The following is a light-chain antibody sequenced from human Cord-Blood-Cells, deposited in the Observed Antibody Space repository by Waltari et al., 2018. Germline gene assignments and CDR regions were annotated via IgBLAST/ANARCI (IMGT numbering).Light chain of an antibody. V-gene: IGLV1-44*01. CDR2: TNK. Sequence: QSVLTQPPSASGTPGQRVTISCSGSSSNIGSNTVNCYQQLPGTAPKLLIYTNKHRPSWVPDGFSGSKSGTSASLAISGLQSEDEADYYCAAWDDSLNGVVFGGGTKLTVL. J-gene: IGLJ2*01. CDR3: AAWDDSLNGVV. CDR1: SSNIGSNT.